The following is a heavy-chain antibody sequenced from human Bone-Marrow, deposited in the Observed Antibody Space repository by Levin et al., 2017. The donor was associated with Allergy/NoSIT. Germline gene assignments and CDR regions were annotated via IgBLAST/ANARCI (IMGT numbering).Heavy chain of an antibody. CDR3: ARNQIPPAEGHIVVVPAAASYYFDY. CDR2: IYYSGST. D-gene: IGHD2-2*01. V-gene: IGHV4-39*01. CDR1: GGSISSSGYY. J-gene: IGHJ4*02. Sequence: GSLRLSCTVSGGSISSSGYYWGWIRQPPGKGLEWIGSIYYSGSTYYNPSLKSRVTISVDTYKNQFSLKLSSVTAADTAVYYCARNQIPPAEGHIVVVPAAASYYFDYWGQGTLVTVSS.